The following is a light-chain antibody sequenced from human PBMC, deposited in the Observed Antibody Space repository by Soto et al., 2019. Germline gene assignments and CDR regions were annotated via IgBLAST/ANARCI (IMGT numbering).Light chain of an antibody. CDR2: DAS. V-gene: IGKV3-11*01. CDR1: QSVSSY. CDR3: QHRMNWPLT. J-gene: IGKJ5*01. Sequence: EIVLTQSPATLSLSPGKRATLSCRASQSVSSYLLWYQQKPGQAPRLLIYDASNRASGTPARFSGSGSETDFTLTISSLEPEDFAVYYCQHRMNWPLTFGQGTRLEIK.